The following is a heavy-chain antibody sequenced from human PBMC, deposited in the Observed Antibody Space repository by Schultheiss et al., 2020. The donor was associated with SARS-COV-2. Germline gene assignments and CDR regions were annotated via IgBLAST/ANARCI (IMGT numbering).Heavy chain of an antibody. CDR1: GFTFSSYA. V-gene: IGHV3-23*01. J-gene: IGHJ4*02. D-gene: IGHD2-15*01. CDR2: ISGSGGST. CDR3: AKDLGYCSGGSCFDY. Sequence: GGSLRLSCAASGFTFSSYAMSWVRQAPGKGLEWVSAISGSGGSTYYADSVKGRFTISRDNSKNTLYLQMNSLRAEDTAVYYCAKDLGYCSGGSCFDYWGQGTLVTVSS.